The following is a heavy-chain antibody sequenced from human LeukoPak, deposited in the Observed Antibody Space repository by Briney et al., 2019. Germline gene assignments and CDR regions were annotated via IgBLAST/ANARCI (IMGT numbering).Heavy chain of an antibody. D-gene: IGHD1-26*01. V-gene: IGHV3-21*01. Sequence: PGGSLRLSCEASGFSFSNYNMDWVRQTPGKGLEWISSITTSSSYTFYADSVKGRFTISRDNARNSLYLQMDSLTAEDTAVYYCARDAYSGSYGSTYYYFMDVWGKGTTVTISS. CDR3: ARDAYSGSYGSTYYYFMDV. CDR2: ITTSSSYT. J-gene: IGHJ6*03. CDR1: GFSFSNYN.